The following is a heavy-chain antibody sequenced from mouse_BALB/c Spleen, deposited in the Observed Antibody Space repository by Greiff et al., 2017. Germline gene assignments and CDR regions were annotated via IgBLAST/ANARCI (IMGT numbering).Heavy chain of an antibody. Sequence: QVQLQQPGAELVKPGASVKLSCKASGYTFTSYWMHWVKQRPGQGLEWIGEIDPSDSYANYNQKFKGKATLTVDKSSSTAYMQLSSLTSEDSAVYDCARSVEDYFDYWGQGTTLTVSS. CDR2: IDPSDSYA. V-gene: IGHV1-69*02. CDR1: GYTFTSYW. J-gene: IGHJ2*01. D-gene: IGHD1-3*01. CDR3: ARSVEDYFDY.